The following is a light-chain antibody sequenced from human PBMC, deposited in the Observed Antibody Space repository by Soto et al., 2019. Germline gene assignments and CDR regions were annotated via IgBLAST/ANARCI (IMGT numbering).Light chain of an antibody. CDR1: SSDVGGYNY. V-gene: IGLV2-14*01. CDR2: DVS. CDR3: SSYTSRSTLGV. J-gene: IGLJ2*01. Sequence: QSVLTQPASVSGSPGQSITISCTGTSSDVGGYNYVSWYQQHPGKAPKLMIYDVSNRPSGFSNRFSGSKSGNTASLTISGLQAEDEADYYCSSYTSRSTLGVFGGGTKLTVL.